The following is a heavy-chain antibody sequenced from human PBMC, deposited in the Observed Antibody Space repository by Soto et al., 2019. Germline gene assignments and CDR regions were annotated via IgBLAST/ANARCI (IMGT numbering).Heavy chain of an antibody. D-gene: IGHD6-19*01. CDR2: ISAYNGNT. CDR1: GGTFSSYA. CDR3: ARYSSGWHGDYFDY. J-gene: IGHJ4*02. Sequence: ASVKVSCKASGGTFSSYAISWVRQAPGQGLEWMGWISAYNGNTNYAQKLQGRVTMTTDTSTSTAYMELRSLRSDDTAVYYCARYSSGWHGDYFDYWGQGTLVTVSS. V-gene: IGHV1-18*01.